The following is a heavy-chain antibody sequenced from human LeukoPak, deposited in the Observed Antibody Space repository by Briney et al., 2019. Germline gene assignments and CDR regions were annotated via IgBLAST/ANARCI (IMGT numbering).Heavy chain of an antibody. CDR3: AKDQSYSGSYPYLPYYFDY. CDR1: GFTFSSYA. D-gene: IGHD1-26*01. J-gene: IGHJ4*02. V-gene: IGHV3-23*01. Sequence: PGGSLRLSCAASGFTFSSYAMNWVRQAPGKGLEWVSGINSSGGGTYYADSVKGRFTISRDNSKNTLYLQMNSLRAEDTAVYYCAKDQSYSGSYPYLPYYFDYWGQGTLVTVSS. CDR2: INSSGGGT.